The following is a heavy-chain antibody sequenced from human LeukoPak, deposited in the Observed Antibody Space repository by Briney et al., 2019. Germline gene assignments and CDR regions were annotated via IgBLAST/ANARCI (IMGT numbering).Heavy chain of an antibody. CDR2: IYYSGST. Sequence: SETLSLTCTVSGGSISSGGYYWSWIRQHPGKGLEWIGYIYYSGSTYYKPSLKSRVTITVDTSKNQFSLKLSSVTAADTAVYYCARAPVVVAPFDYWGQGTLVTVSS. V-gene: IGHV4-31*03. D-gene: IGHD2-15*01. CDR1: GGSISSGGYY. CDR3: ARAPVVVAPFDY. J-gene: IGHJ4*02.